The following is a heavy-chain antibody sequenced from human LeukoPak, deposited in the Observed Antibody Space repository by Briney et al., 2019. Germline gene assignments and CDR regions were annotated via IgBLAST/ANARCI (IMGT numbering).Heavy chain of an antibody. CDR2: INPSGGST. D-gene: IGHD3-10*01. Sequence: GASVKVSCKASGYTFTSYYMHWVRQAPGQGLEWMGIINPSGGSTSYAQKFQGRVTMTRDMSTSTVYMELSSLRSEDTAVYYCARDTVGYYGSGSYLRYFDYWGQGTLVTVSS. CDR3: ARDTVGYYGSGSYLRYFDY. J-gene: IGHJ4*02. V-gene: IGHV1-46*01. CDR1: GYTFTSYY.